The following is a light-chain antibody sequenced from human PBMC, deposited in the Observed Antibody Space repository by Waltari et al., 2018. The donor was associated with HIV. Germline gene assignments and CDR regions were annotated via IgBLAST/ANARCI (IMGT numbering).Light chain of an antibody. J-gene: IGLJ1*01. Sequence: QSGLTQPPSASGTPGQRPSISCAGNNSNIASNFVFWYRQIPGAAPTLLVYRNNQRPSGVGDRFSGSRSGASASLVISGLRVEDEADYYCASWDDGLRGHVFGSGTTVSV. CDR2: RNN. CDR3: ASWDDGLRGHV. CDR1: NSNIASNF. V-gene: IGLV1-47*01.